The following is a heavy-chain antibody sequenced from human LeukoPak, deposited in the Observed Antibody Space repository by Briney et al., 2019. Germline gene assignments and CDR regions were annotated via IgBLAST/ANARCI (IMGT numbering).Heavy chain of an antibody. J-gene: IGHJ5*02. CDR1: GFTFSSYG. CDR3: AKEAYYDSSGYSNWFDP. CDR2: IRFDGNNK. Sequence: GGSLRLSCAASGFTFSSYGMHWVRQAPGKGLEWVAFIRFDGNNKYYADSVKGRFTISRDNSKNTLYVQMNSLRAEDTAVYYCAKEAYYDSSGYSNWFDPWSQGTLVTVSS. D-gene: IGHD3-22*01. V-gene: IGHV3-30*02.